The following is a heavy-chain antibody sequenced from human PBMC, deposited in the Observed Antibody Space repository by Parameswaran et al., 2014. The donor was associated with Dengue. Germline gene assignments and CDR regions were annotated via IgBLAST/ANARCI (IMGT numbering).Heavy chain of an antibody. J-gene: IGHJ4*02. D-gene: IGHD3-9*01. CDR2: INAGNGYT. V-gene: IGHV1-3*01. Sequence: WVRQAPGQRLEWMGWINAGNGYTIYSQKFQGRVTFTSDTSATTAYMALSSLKSEDTAVYFCARDKSAFDRPFDYWGQGTLVTVSS. CDR3: ARDKSAFDRPFDY.